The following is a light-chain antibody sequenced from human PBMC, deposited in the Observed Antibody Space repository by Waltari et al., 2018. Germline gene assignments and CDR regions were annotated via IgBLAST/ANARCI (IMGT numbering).Light chain of an antibody. CDR2: DVS. V-gene: IGLV2-11*01. Sequence: QSALTQPRSVSGSPGQSVIISCTGTSSDVGAYNHVSWYQQHPGKAPKLMIYDVSKRPSGVPDRFSGSKSGNTASLTISGLQAEDEADYYCCSYAGSYTWVFGGGTKLTVL. CDR1: SSDVGAYNH. J-gene: IGLJ3*02. CDR3: CSYAGSYTWV.